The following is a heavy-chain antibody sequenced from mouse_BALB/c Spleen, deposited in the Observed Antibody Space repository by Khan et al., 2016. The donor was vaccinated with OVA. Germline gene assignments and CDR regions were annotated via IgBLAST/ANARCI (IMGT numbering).Heavy chain of an antibody. CDR3: ARWPRGY. J-gene: IGHJ2*01. CDR1: GYNIKDNY. CDR2: IDPANGNT. Sequence: VQLQQSGAELVKPGASVKLSCTASGYNIKDNYMHWVKQRPEQGLEWIGRIDPANGNTEYEPKFQGKATITADTPSNTAYLQLSSLTSEDTSVYYCARWPRGYWGQGTTLTVSS. V-gene: IGHV14-3*02.